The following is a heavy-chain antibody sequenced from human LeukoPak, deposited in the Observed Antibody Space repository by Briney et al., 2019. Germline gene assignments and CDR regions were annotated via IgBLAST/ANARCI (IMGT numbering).Heavy chain of an antibody. CDR3: ARELPPYWYFDL. Sequence: PSETLSLTCTVSGGSISSYYWSWIRQPPGKGLEWIGYIYYSGSTNYNPSLKSRVTISVDTSKNQFSLKLSSVTAADTAVYYCARELPPYWYFDLWGRGTLVTVSS. CDR2: IYYSGST. J-gene: IGHJ2*01. V-gene: IGHV4-59*01. CDR1: GGSISSYY.